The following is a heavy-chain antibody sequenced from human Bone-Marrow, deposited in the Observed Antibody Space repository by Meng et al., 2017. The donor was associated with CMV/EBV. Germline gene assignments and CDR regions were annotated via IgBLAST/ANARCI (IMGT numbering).Heavy chain of an antibody. D-gene: IGHD4-23*01. CDR2: ISGRGGST. CDR3: AKALLDRPGRIGLVVTLSSYYYYGMDV. Sequence: GESLKISCAASGFTFSSYAMSWVRQAPGKGLEWVSAISGRGGSTYYADSVKGRFTISRDNSKNTLYLQMNSQRAEDTAVYYCAKALLDRPGRIGLVVTLSSYYYYGMDVWGQGTTVTVSS. J-gene: IGHJ6*02. V-gene: IGHV3-23*01. CDR1: GFTFSSYA.